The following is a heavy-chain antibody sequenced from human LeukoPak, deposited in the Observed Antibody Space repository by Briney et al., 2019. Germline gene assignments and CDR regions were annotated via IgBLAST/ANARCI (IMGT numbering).Heavy chain of an antibody. CDR3: ARGGVVVVPAAKRYFQH. CDR1: GGSFSGYY. CDR2: INHSGST. Sequence: SETLSLTCAVYGGSFSGYYWSWIRQPPGKGLEWIGEINHSGSTNYNPSLKSRVTISVDTSKNQFSLKLSSLTAADTAVYYCARGGVVVVPAAKRYFQHWGQGTLVTVSS. D-gene: IGHD2-2*01. J-gene: IGHJ1*01. V-gene: IGHV4-34*01.